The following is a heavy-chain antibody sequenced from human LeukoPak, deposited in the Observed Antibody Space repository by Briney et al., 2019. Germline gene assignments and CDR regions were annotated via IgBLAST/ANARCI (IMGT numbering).Heavy chain of an antibody. Sequence: PGGSLRLSCAASGFTFTSYAMSWVRQAPGEGLEWVSAISGSGGSTYYADSVKGWFTISRDNSKNTLYLQMNSLRAEDTAVYYCAKGRYYYDSSDAFDIWGQGTMVTVSS. D-gene: IGHD3-22*01. CDR3: AKGRYYYDSSDAFDI. V-gene: IGHV3-23*01. CDR1: GFTFTSYA. CDR2: ISGSGGST. J-gene: IGHJ3*02.